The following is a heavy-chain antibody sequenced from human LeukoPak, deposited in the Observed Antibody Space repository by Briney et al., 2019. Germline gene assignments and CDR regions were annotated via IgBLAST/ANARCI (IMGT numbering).Heavy chain of an antibody. CDR3: ARHTRVEHIVVSGTFDY. J-gene: IGHJ4*02. CDR2: IYYSGST. D-gene: IGHD2-21*01. CDR1: GGSISSSSYY. V-gene: IGHV4-39*01. Sequence: SETLSLTCTVSGGSISSSSYYWGWIRQPPGKGLEWIGSIYYSGSTYYNPSLKSRVTISVDTSKNQFSPKLSSVTAADTAVYYCARHTRVEHIVVSGTFDYWGQGTLVTVSS.